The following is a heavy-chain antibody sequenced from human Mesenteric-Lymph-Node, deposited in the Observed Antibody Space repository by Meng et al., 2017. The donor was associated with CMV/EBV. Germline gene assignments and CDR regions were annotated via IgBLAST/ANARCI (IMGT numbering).Heavy chain of an antibody. Sequence: GESLKISCAASGFTFSSYAMSWVRQAPGKGLEWVSAISGSAGSTFYADSVKGRFTISRDNAKNSLYLQMNSLRAEDTAVYYCARGGYWGQGTLVTVSS. V-gene: IGHV3-23*01. CDR2: ISGSAGST. J-gene: IGHJ4*02. CDR1: GFTFSSYA. CDR3: ARGGY.